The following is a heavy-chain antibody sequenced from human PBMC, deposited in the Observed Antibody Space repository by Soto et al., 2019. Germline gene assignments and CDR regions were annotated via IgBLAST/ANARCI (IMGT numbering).Heavy chain of an antibody. D-gene: IGHD5-18*01. V-gene: IGHV3-23*01. J-gene: IGHJ6*02. CDR2: ISGSGGST. Sequence: LRLSCAASGFTFSSYAMSWVRQAPGKGLEWVSAISGSGGSTYYTDSVKGRFTISRDNSKNTLYLQMNSLRAEDTAVYYCAKLAQLWLRDYYYGMDVWGQGTTVTVSS. CDR3: AKLAQLWLRDYYYGMDV. CDR1: GFTFSSYA.